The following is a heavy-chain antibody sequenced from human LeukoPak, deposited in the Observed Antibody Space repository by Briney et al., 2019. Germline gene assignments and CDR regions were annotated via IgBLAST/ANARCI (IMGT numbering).Heavy chain of an antibody. CDR1: GGSISSYY. CDR3: ARGDLYCSGGSCSDY. CDR2: IYYSGST. V-gene: IGHV4-59*01. J-gene: IGHJ4*02. D-gene: IGHD2-15*01. Sequence: KPSETLSLTCTVSGGSISSYYWSWIRQPPGKGLEWIGYIYYSGSTNYNPSLKSRVTISVDTPKNQFSLKLSSVTAADTAVYYCARGDLYCSGGSCSDYWGPGTLVTVSS.